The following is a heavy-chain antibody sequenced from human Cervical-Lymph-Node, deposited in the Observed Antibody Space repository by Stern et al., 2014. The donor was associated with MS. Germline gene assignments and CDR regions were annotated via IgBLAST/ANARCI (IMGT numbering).Heavy chain of an antibody. CDR2: ISSRSNTI. CDR1: GFAFNIYS. Sequence: EVQLVESGGGLVQPGGSLRLSCAVSGFAFNIYSMNWVRQAPGKGLEWISYISSRSNTIYYADSVKGRFTISRDNANNSLYLQMDSLRPEDTAVYYCASSPRRFDFWGQGTLVTVSS. CDR3: ASSPRRFDF. J-gene: IGHJ4*02. V-gene: IGHV3-48*01.